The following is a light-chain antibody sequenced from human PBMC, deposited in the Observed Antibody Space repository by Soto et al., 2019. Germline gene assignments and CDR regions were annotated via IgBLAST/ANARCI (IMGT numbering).Light chain of an antibody. V-gene: IGLV2-14*01. CDR3: RSYTSSGIDYV. CDR2: EVS. CDR1: SSDVGGYNY. J-gene: IGLJ1*01. Sequence: QSALTQPASVSGSPGQSITISCTGTSSDVGGYNYVSWYQQHPGKAPKLMIYEVSNRPSGVSNRFSGSKSGNTASLTISGLQAEDGADYYCRSYTSSGIDYVFGTRTEVTVL.